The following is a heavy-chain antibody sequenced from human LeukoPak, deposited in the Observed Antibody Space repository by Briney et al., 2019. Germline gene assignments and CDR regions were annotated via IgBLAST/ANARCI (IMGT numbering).Heavy chain of an antibody. V-gene: IGHV5-51*01. D-gene: IGHD2-15*01. J-gene: IGHJ4*02. CDR1: GYRFSSYW. CDR2: IYPGDSET. Sequence: GESLKISCKGSGYRFSSYWIGWVRQMPGKGLEWMGIIYPGDSETRYSPSFQGQVTISADKSISTAYLQWSSLKASDTAMYYCVRALGYCSSGSCSYYDYWGQGTLVTVSS. CDR3: VRALGYCSSGSCSYYDY.